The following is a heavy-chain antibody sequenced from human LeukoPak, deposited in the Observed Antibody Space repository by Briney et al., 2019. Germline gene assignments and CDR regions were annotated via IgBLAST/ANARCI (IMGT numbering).Heavy chain of an antibody. V-gene: IGHV3-23*01. Sequence: GGSLRLSCAVSGFTFSSYAMSWVRQAPGKGLEWVSAISGSGGSTYYADSVKGRFTISRDNSKNTLYLQMNSLRAEDTAVYYCAKGLDIVVVVAATFGYWGQGTLVTVSS. CDR2: ISGSGGST. D-gene: IGHD2-15*01. CDR3: AKGLDIVVVVAATFGY. CDR1: GFTFSSYA. J-gene: IGHJ4*02.